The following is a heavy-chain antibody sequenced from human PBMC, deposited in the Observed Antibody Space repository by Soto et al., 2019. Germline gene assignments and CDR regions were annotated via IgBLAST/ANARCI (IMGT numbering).Heavy chain of an antibody. CDR2: INPNSGDT. CDR1: GYTFTSYY. J-gene: IGHJ4*02. V-gene: IGHV1-2*02. CDR3: ARGGTIFGVVIRAPFDY. Sequence: ASVKVSCKASGYTFTSYYMHWVRQAPGQGLEWMGWINPNSGDTNYAQKFQGRVTMTRDTSFRTAYMELSRLRSDDRAVYYCARGGTIFGVVIRAPFDYWGQGTLVTVSS. D-gene: IGHD3-3*01.